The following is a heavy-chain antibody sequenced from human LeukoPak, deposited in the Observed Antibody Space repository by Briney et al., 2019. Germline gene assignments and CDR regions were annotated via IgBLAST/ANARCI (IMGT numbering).Heavy chain of an antibody. CDR1: GFIFSRYG. V-gene: IGHV3-64D*08. CDR2: ISSNGGST. J-gene: IGHJ3*02. D-gene: IGHD5-12*01. CDR3: VKVVYSGYDNAFDI. Sequence: PGGSLRLSCVASGFIFSRYGMHWVRQAPGKGLEYVSAISSNGGSTYYADSVKGRFTISRDNSKNTLYLQMSSLRAEDTAVYYCVKVVYSGYDNAFDIWGQGTMVTVSS.